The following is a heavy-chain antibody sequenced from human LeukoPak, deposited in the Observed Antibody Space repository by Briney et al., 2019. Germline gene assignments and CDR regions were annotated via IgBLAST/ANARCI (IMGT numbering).Heavy chain of an antibody. CDR2: TSGGGGST. J-gene: IGHJ5*02. CDR1: GFTFSTYA. D-gene: IGHD6-13*01. Sequence: GGSLRLSCAASGFTFSTYAVSWVRQAPGRGLEWVSATSGGGGSTYYADSVRGRFTMSRDNSKNTVYLQMSSLRAEDTAVYFCAKGKASSWLDWFDPWGQGTLVTVSS. V-gene: IGHV3-23*01. CDR3: AKGKASSWLDWFDP.